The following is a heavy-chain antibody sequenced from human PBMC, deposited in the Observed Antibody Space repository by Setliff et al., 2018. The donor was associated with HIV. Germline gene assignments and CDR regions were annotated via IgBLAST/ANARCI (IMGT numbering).Heavy chain of an antibody. CDR2: MNPKSGNT. J-gene: IGHJ4*02. CDR3: ARDLDSSGYFNSLNY. D-gene: IGHD3-22*01. V-gene: IGHV1-8*02. Sequence: ASVKVSCKASGYTFTTYGISWVRQAPGQGLEWMGWMNPKSGNTGYAQKFQGRVTMTSNTFIGTAYMELNSLTSNDTAVYYCARDLDSSGYFNSLNYWGQGTLVTVSS. CDR1: GYTFTTYG.